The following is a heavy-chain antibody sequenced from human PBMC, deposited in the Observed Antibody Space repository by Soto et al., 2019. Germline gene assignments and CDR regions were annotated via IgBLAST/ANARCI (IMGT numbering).Heavy chain of an antibody. CDR2: IYYSGST. J-gene: IGHJ6*02. CDR3: ARDYEDYGMDV. V-gene: IGHV4-31*03. CDR1: GASISSGGYY. Sequence: TLSLTCPVSGASISSGGYYWSWIRQHPGKGLEWIGYIYYSGSTYYNPSLKSRVTISVDTSKNQFSLKLSSVTAEDTAVYYCARDYEDYGMDVWGQGTTVTVYS. D-gene: IGHD3-3*01.